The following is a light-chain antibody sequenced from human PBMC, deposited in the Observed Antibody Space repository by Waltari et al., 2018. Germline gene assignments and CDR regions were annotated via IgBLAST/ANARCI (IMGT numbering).Light chain of an antibody. CDR1: SSDVGGYNY. CDR2: DVS. J-gene: IGLJ2*01. V-gene: IGLV2-14*01. Sequence: QSALTQPASVSGSPGQSLTISGTGTSSDVGGYNYVPWYQQHPGKAPKVMIYDVSKRPSGVSSRFSGSKSGNTASLTISGLQTEDEADYYCSSYTSSSALVFGGGTKLTVL. CDR3: SSYTSSSALV.